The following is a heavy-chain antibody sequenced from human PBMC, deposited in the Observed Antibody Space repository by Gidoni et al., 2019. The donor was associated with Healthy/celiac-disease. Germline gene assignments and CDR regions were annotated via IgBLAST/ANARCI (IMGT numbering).Heavy chain of an antibody. V-gene: IGHV3-30*18. CDR2: ISYDGSNK. CDR3: AKGPDCGGDCQGY. CDR1: GFTFSSYG. Sequence: QVQLVESGGGVVQPGRSLRLSCAASGFTFSSYGMHWVRQAPGKGLEWVAVISYDGSNKYYADSVKGRFTISRDNSKNTLYLQMNSLRAEDTAVYYCAKGPDCGGDCQGYWGQGTLVTVSS. J-gene: IGHJ4*02. D-gene: IGHD2-21*01.